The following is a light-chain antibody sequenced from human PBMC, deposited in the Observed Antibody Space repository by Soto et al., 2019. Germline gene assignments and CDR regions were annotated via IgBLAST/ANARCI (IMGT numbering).Light chain of an antibody. CDR3: QQRSDWLPIT. Sequence: EIVMTQSPATLSVSPGVGATLSCSASQGIGDTLAWYQQKPGQTPRLLIYDTSIRATGVPARFSGSRSGADFTLTISSLEPEDFAVYYCQQRSDWLPITFGQGTRLEIK. V-gene: IGKV3D-11*01. J-gene: IGKJ5*01. CDR1: QGIGDT. CDR2: DTS.